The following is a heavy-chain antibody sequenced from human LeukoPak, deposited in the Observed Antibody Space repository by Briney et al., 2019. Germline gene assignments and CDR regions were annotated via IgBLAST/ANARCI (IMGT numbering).Heavy chain of an antibody. D-gene: IGHD6-13*01. Sequence: ASVKVSCKASGYTFTGYYMHWVRQAPGQGLEWMGWINPNSGDTNHAQKFQGRVTMTRDTPISTAYMELSRLRSDDTAVYYCARAGWGYSSSWDYYYYMDVWGKGTTVTVSS. CDR1: GYTFTGYY. J-gene: IGHJ6*03. V-gene: IGHV1-2*02. CDR2: INPNSGDT. CDR3: ARAGWGYSSSWDYYYYMDV.